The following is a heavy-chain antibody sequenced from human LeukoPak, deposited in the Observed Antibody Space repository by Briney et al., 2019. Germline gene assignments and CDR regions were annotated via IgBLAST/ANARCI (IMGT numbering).Heavy chain of an antibody. J-gene: IGHJ4*02. CDR1: GGSISSYY. V-gene: IGHV4-59*01. CDR3: ARESLRGYGRFDY. Sequence: PSETLSLTCTVSGGSISSYYWSWIRQPPGKGLEWIGYIYYSGSTNYNPSLKSRVTISVDTSKNQFSLKLSSVTAADTAVYYCARESLRGYGRFDYWGQGILVTVSS. D-gene: IGHD5-12*01. CDR2: IYYSGST.